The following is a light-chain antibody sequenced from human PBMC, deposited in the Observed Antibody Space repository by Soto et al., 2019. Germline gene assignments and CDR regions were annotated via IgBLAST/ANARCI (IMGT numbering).Light chain of an antibody. Sequence: DIQMTQSPSSLSASVGDRVTITCQASQDISNHLNWYQQKPGKAPKLLIYDASDLETGVPSRFSGSGSGTEFALTISSLQPDDFATYYCQQYKSYWTSGQGTKVDIK. CDR3: QQYKSYWT. V-gene: IGKV1-33*01. CDR1: QDISNH. J-gene: IGKJ1*01. CDR2: DAS.